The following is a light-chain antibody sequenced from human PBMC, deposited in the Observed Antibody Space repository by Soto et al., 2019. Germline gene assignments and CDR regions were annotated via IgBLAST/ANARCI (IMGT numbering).Light chain of an antibody. CDR3: QQGHNWPLT. Sequence: EIVMTQSPATLSLSPGERAALSCRASQSINSELAWYQKKPGQPPRLLIYGPSTRATGVPARFTGSESGSEFHLTISGLQSEDFAVYYCQQGHNWPLTFGQGTRLEI. CDR2: GPS. J-gene: IGKJ2*01. CDR1: QSINSE. V-gene: IGKV3-15*01.